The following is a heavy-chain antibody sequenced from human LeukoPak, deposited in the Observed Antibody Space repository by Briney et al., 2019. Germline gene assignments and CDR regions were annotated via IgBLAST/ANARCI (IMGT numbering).Heavy chain of an antibody. CDR2: ISGSGGST. D-gene: IGHD5-18*01. Sequence: GGSLRLSCAASGFTFSSYEMNWVRQAPGKGLEWVSAISGSGGSTYYADSVEGRFTISRDNSKNTLYLQMNSLRAEDTAVYYCAKDFGYVDTATASGDWDQGTLVTVSS. CDR3: AKDFGYVDTATASGD. CDR1: GFTFSSYE. J-gene: IGHJ4*02. V-gene: IGHV3-23*01.